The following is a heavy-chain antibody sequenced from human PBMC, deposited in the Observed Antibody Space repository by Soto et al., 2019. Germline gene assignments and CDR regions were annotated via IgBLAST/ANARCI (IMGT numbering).Heavy chain of an antibody. D-gene: IGHD3-22*01. Sequence: SSETLSPTCAVSGFSISSGYYWAWIRQPPGKGLEWIGSLYHSGTTYYNPPLKSRVTISVDTSKNQFSLKLSSVTAADTAVYYCASFYYSDSSAYLDYWGQGTLVTVS. J-gene: IGHJ4*02. CDR3: ASFYYSDSSAYLDY. V-gene: IGHV4-38-2*01. CDR1: GFSISSGYY. CDR2: LYHSGTT.